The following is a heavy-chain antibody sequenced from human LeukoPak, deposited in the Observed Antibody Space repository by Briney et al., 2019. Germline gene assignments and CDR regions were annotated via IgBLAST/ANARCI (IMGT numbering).Heavy chain of an antibody. CDR1: GGSFSGYY. Sequence: SETLSLTCAVYGGSFSGYYWSWIRQPPGKGLEWIGEINHSGSTNYSPSLKSRVTISVDTSKNQFSLKLSSVTAADTAVYYCARAAAAAGTDYFQHWGQGTLVTVSS. V-gene: IGHV4-34*01. CDR2: INHSGST. CDR3: ARAAAAAGTDYFQH. D-gene: IGHD6-13*01. J-gene: IGHJ1*01.